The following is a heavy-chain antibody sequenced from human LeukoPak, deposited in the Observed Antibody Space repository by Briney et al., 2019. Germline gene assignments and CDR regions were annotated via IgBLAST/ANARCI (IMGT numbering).Heavy chain of an antibody. J-gene: IGHJ4*02. CDR2: ISSSGSTI. CDR3: ARVVTDYGHPTGTGYFDY. V-gene: IGHV3-11*04. Sequence: GGSLRLSCAASGFTFSDYYMSWIRQAPGKGLEWVSYISSSGSTIYYADSVKGRFTISRDNSKNTLYLQMNSLRAEDTAVYYCARVVTDYGHPTGTGYFDYWGQGTLVTVSS. D-gene: IGHD1-14*01. CDR1: GFTFSDYY.